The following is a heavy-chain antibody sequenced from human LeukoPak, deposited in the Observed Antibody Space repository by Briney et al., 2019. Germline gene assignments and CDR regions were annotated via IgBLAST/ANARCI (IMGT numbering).Heavy chain of an antibody. V-gene: IGHV4-4*07. D-gene: IGHD2-21*02. CDR2: IYTSGST. CDR3: ARELYCGGDCYLVGSY. Sequence: SETLSLTCTVSGGSISSYYWSWIRQPAGKGLEWIGRIYTSGSTNYNPSLKSRVTISVDTSKNQFSLKLSSVTAADTAVYYCARELYCGGDCYLVGSYWGQGTLVTVSS. CDR1: GGSISSYY. J-gene: IGHJ4*02.